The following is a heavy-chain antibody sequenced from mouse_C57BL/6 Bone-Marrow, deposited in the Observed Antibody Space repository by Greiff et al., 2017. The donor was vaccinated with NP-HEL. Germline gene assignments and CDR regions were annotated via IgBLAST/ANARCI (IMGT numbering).Heavy chain of an antibody. J-gene: IGHJ2*01. D-gene: IGHD2-3*01. Sequence: QVQLQQSGAELARPGASVKLSCKASGYTFTSYGISWVKQRTGQGLEWIGEIYPRSGNTYYNEKFKGKATLTADKSSSTAYMERRSLTSEDSAVYGCATDGYYHYLDYWGQGTTRTVSS. V-gene: IGHV1-81*01. CDR3: ATDGYYHYLDY. CDR2: IYPRSGNT. CDR1: GYTFTSYG.